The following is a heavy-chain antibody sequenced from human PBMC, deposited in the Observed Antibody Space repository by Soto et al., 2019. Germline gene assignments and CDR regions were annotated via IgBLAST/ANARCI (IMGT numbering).Heavy chain of an antibody. V-gene: IGHV4-59*01. CDR3: ARGGSSSWPIDY. J-gene: IGHJ4*02. D-gene: IGHD6-13*01. Sequence: PSETLSLTCTVSGGSISSYYWSWIRQPPGKGLEWIGYIYYSGSTNYNPSFKSRVTISVDTSKNQFSLKLSSVTAADTAVYYCARGGSSSWPIDYWGQGTLVTVSS. CDR1: GGSISSYY. CDR2: IYYSGST.